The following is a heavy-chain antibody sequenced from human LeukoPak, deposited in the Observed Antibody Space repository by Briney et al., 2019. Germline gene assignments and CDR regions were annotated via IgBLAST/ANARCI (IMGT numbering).Heavy chain of an antibody. J-gene: IGHJ4*02. Sequence: SETLSLTCTVSGGALSSGNYYWSWIRQPPGKGLEWIGYIYYSGSTNYNPSLKSRVTISVDTSKNQFSLKLSSVTAADTAVYYCARDPSGYFNYWGQGTLATVSS. D-gene: IGHD3-22*01. CDR1: GGALSSGNYY. V-gene: IGHV4-61*01. CDR3: ARDPSGYFNY. CDR2: IYYSGST.